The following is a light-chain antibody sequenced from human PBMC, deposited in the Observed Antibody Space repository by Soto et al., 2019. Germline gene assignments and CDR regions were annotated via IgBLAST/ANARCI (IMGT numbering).Light chain of an antibody. CDR3: QQYTNWPSWG. CDR1: QSVSSN. V-gene: IGKV3-15*01. CDR2: GAS. Sequence: EIVMTQSPATLSVSPGERATLSCRASQSVSSNLAWYQQKPGQAPRLLIYGASTRATGIPARFSGSGSGTEFTLTISSLQSEDFAVYYCQQYTNWPSWGFGQGTKVEIK. J-gene: IGKJ1*01.